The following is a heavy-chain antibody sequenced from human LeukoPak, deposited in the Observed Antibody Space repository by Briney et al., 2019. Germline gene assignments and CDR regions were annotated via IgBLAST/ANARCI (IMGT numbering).Heavy chain of an antibody. Sequence: PSETLSLTCTVSGGSISSYYWSWIRQPAGKGLEWIGRIYTSGSTNYNPSLKSRVTMSVDTSKNQFSLKLNSVTAADTAVYYCAREIGSGRGYVWGSYRESSYNWFDPWGQGTLVTVSS. J-gene: IGHJ5*02. V-gene: IGHV4-4*07. CDR1: GGSISSYY. CDR2: IYTSGST. D-gene: IGHD3-16*02. CDR3: AREIGSGRGYVWGSYRESSYNWFDP.